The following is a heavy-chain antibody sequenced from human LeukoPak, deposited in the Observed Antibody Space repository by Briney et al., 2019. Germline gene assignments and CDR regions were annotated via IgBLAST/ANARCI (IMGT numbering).Heavy chain of an antibody. J-gene: IGHJ6*02. CDR2: IHSGGST. V-gene: IGHV3-66*02. CDR1: GFTVSSNY. Sequence: GGSLRLSCAASGFTVSSNYMSGVRQAPGKGLEWVSVIHSGGSTYYADSVKGRFTISRDNSKNTLYLQMNTLRAEDTAVYYCVRVGDFWSGYPYYYYGMDVWGQGTTVTVSS. CDR3: VRVGDFWSGYPYYYYGMDV. D-gene: IGHD3-3*01.